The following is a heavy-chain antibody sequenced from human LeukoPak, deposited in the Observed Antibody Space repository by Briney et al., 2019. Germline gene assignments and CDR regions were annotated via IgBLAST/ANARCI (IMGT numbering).Heavy chain of an antibody. CDR3: ARAAGRFWFDP. D-gene: IGHD6-13*01. J-gene: IGHJ5*02. CDR2: INHSGST. CDR1: GGSFSGYY. V-gene: IGHV4-34*01. Sequence: PSETLSLTCAVYGGSFSGYYWSWIRQPPGKGLEWIGEINHSGSTNYNPSLKSRVTISVDTSKNQFSLKLSSVTAADTAVHYCARAAGRFWFDPWGQGTLVTVSS.